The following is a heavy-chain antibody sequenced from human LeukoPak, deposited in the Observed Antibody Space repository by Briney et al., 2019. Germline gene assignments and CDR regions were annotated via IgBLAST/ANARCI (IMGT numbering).Heavy chain of an antibody. CDR3: ARSIAAAGTWYFDY. J-gene: IGHJ4*02. D-gene: IGHD6-13*01. CDR1: GGSLSSSSSY. CDR2: IYYSGGT. Sequence: SETLSLTCTVSGGSLSSSSSYWGWIRQPPGKGLEWIGSIYYSGGTYYNPSLKSRVTISVDTSKNQFSLKLSSVTAADTAVYYCARSIAAAGTWYFDYWGQGTLVTVSS. V-gene: IGHV4-39*07.